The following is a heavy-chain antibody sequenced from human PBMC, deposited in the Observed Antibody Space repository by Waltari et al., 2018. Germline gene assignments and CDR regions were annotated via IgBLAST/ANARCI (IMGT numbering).Heavy chain of an antibody. J-gene: IGHJ4*02. Sequence: QVQFMESGGDVVQPGSSLRLSCEGSGFRFNEYAMQWVRQAPGKGLEWVAGLWYDGTDKKYSDSVKGRFTVSRDNSKNTLYLHMDTLRGEDTAVYFCAREEVLSATFDHWGRGTLVTVAS. V-gene: IGHV3-33*08. CDR2: LWYDGTDK. CDR1: GFRFNEYA. CDR3: AREEVLSATFDH. D-gene: IGHD2-15*01.